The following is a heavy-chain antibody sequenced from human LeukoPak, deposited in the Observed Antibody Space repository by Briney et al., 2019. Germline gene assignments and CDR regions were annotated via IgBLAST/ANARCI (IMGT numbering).Heavy chain of an antibody. J-gene: IGHJ3*02. V-gene: IGHV3-64*01. Sequence: GGSLRLSCAGSRFTFNTYALHWVRPAPGKRLEYVSSISTNGGRAYYANSVKGRFTISRDNSRNTLYLQMGSLRAEDTAVYYCARGYCPDAICYPNDAFDIWGQGTMVAVSS. CDR3: ARGYCPDAICYPNDAFDI. CDR2: ISTNGGRA. CDR1: RFTFNTYA. D-gene: IGHD2-8*01.